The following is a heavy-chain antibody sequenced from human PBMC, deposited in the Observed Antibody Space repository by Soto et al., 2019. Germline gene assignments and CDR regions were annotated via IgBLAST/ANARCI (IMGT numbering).Heavy chain of an antibody. CDR1: GFTFSSYG. J-gene: IGHJ4*02. CDR2: IWYDGSNK. D-gene: IGHD2-21*01. Sequence: QVQLVESGGGVVQPGRSLRLSCAASGFTFSSYGMHWVRQAPGKGLEWVAVIWYDGSNKYYADSVKGRFTISRDNSKNTLYLQMNSLSAEDTAVYYCARDDSYLDYWGQGTLVTVSS. CDR3: ARDDSYLDY. V-gene: IGHV3-33*01.